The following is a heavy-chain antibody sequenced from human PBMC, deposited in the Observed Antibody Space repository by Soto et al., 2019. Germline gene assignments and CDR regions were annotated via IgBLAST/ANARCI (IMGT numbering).Heavy chain of an antibody. Sequence: EEQLVESGGGLVKPGGSLRLSCAASGFTFSSYTMNWVRQAPGKGLEWVSSISSSGSYIHYADSVKGRFTISRDNAKNSLFLQMDSLRAEDTAVYYCARDVETSMDGLNYFDPWGQGTLVTVYS. J-gene: IGHJ5*02. V-gene: IGHV3-21*01. D-gene: IGHD5-18*01. CDR2: ISSSGSYI. CDR3: ARDVETSMDGLNYFDP. CDR1: GFTFSSYT.